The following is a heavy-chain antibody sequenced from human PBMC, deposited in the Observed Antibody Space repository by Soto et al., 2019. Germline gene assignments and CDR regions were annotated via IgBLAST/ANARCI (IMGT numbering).Heavy chain of an antibody. J-gene: IGHJ4*02. V-gene: IGHV1-18*04. Sequence: SVKVSCTPSGYSFVSYGIIWVRQAPGQGLEWMGWISPYNGNTNYAEKFKDRVTLTTDTSTDTAFLDLRSLTSDDTAVYFCARDKYYFDSSGYYDFWGQGTLVTVSS. D-gene: IGHD3-22*01. CDR3: ARDKYYFDSSGYYDF. CDR2: ISPYNGNT. CDR1: GYSFVSYG.